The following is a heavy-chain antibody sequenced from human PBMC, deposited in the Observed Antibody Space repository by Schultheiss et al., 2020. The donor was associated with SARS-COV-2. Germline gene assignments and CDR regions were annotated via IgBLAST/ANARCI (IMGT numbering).Heavy chain of an antibody. V-gene: IGHV4-59*12. D-gene: IGHD6-6*01. CDR1: GGSFSGYY. CDR3: ARAEKSSSSVDY. CDR2: IYYSGST. Sequence: SETLSLTCAVYGGSFSGYYWSWIRQPPGKGLEWIGYIYYSGSTNYNPSLKSRVTISVDTSKNQFSLKLSSVTAADTAVYYCARAEKSSSSVDYWGQGTLVTVSS. J-gene: IGHJ4*02.